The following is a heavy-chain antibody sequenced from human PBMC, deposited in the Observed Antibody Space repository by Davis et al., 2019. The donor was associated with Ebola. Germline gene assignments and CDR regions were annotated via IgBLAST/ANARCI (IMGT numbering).Heavy chain of an antibody. Sequence: GSLRLSCAASGFSFSRYAMSWVRQAPGKGLEWIGEINHSGSTNYNPSLKSRVTISVDTSKNQFSLKLSSVTAADTAIYYCARHCRSTSCYVEAFDYWGQGILVPVSS. J-gene: IGHJ4*02. D-gene: IGHD2-2*01. CDR2: INHSGST. CDR3: ARHCRSTSCYVEAFDY. V-gene: IGHV4-34*01. CDR1: GFSFSRYA.